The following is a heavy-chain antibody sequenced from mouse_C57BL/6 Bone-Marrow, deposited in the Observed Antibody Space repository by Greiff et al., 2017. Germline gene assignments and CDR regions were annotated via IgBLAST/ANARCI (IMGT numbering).Heavy chain of an antibody. CDR1: GFTFSSYG. CDR3: ARLQLGPWFAY. D-gene: IGHD4-1*02. J-gene: IGHJ3*01. V-gene: IGHV5-6*01. CDR2: ISSGGSYT. Sequence: EVQGVESGGDLVKPGGSLKLSCAASGFTFSSYGMSWVRQTPDKRLEWVATISSGGSYTYYPASVKGRFTISRDNAKNNLYLQMSSLKSEDTAMYYCARLQLGPWFAYWGQGTLVTVSA.